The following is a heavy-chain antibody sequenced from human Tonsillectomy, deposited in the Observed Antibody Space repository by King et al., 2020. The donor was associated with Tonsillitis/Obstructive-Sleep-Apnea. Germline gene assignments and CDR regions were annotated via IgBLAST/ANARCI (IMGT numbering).Heavy chain of an antibody. CDR2: ISGSGGIT. Sequence: VQLVESGGGLVQPGGSLRLSCAASGFTFSSYAMSWVRQAPGKGLDWVSCISGSGGITYHADSVKGRFTISRDNSKNTLYLQMNSLRAEDTAVYYCAKGGIAVAVSQYFDYWGQGTLVTVSS. J-gene: IGHJ4*02. CDR1: GFTFSSYA. D-gene: IGHD6-19*01. V-gene: IGHV3-23*04. CDR3: AKGGIAVAVSQYFDY.